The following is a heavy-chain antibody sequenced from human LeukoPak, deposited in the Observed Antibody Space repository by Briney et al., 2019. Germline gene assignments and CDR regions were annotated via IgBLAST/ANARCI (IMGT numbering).Heavy chain of an antibody. CDR2: ISGSGGST. J-gene: IGHJ4*02. Sequence: PGGSLRLSCAASGFTFSSYAMSWVRQAPGKGLEWVSAISGSGGSTYYADSVKGRFTISRDNSKNTLYLQMNSLRAEDTAVYYCAKGSYGPGSYPAVFDYWGQGTLVTVSS. CDR1: GFTFSSYA. D-gene: IGHD3-10*01. CDR3: AKGSYGPGSYPAVFDY. V-gene: IGHV3-23*01.